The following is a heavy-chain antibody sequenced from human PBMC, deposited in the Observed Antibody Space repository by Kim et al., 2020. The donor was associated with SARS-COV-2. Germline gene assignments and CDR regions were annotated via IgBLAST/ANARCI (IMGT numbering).Heavy chain of an antibody. V-gene: IGHV5-51*01. D-gene: IGHD3-22*01. CDR3: RKVAVWYFDL. CDR2: IYPGDSDT. CDR1: GYSFTSYW. Sequence: GESLKISCKGSGYSFTSYWIGWVRQMPGKGLEWMGIIYPGDSDTRYSPSFQGQVTISADKSINTAYLQWRSLKASDTAMYYCRKVAVWYFDLWGRGSLVTVSS. J-gene: IGHJ2*01.